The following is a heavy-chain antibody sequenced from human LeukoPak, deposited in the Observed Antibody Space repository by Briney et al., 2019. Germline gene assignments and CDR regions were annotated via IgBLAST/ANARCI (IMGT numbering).Heavy chain of an antibody. CDR1: GGSFSGYY. J-gene: IGHJ6*02. CDR2: INHSGST. CDR3: ARGDYYYGMDV. V-gene: IGHV4-34*01. Sequence: SETLSLTCAVYGGSFSGYYWSWIRQPPGKGLEWIGEINHSGSTNYNPSLKSRVTISVDTSKNQFSLKLSSVTAADTAVYYCARGDYYYGMDVWGQGTAVTVSS.